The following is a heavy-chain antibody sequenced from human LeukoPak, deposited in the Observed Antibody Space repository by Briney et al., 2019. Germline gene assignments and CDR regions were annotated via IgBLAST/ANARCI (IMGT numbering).Heavy chain of an antibody. CDR1: GFTFSSYA. CDR3: AKDLGDYGDYTFDY. Sequence: GGSLRLSCAAFGFTFSSYAMSWVRQAPGKGLEWVSAISGSGGSTYYADSVKGRFTISRDNSKNTLYLQMTSLRAEDTAVYYCAKDLGDYGDYTFDYWGQGTLVTVSS. CDR2: ISGSGGST. D-gene: IGHD4-17*01. J-gene: IGHJ4*02. V-gene: IGHV3-23*01.